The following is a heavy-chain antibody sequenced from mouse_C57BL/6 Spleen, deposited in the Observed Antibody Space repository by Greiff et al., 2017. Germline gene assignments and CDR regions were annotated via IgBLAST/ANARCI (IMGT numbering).Heavy chain of an antibody. V-gene: IGHV1-72*01. CDR2: IDPNSGGT. Sequence: QVQLQQSGAELVKPGASVKLSCTASGYTFTSYWMHWVKQRPGRGLEWIGRIDPNSGGTKYTEKFKSKATLTVDKPTSTAYMQRSSLTSEDSAVYYCARAPPYYGSSYWYFDVWGTGTTVTVSS. J-gene: IGHJ1*03. CDR1: GYTFTSYW. D-gene: IGHD1-1*01. CDR3: ARAPPYYGSSYWYFDV.